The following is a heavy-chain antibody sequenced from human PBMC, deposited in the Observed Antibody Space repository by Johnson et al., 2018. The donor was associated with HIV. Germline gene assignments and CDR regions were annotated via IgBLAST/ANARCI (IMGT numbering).Heavy chain of an antibody. V-gene: IGHV3-30-3*01. CDR3: AREGRGAPHDAVDI. J-gene: IGHJ3*02. CDR2: ISYDGSNK. Sequence: QVQLVESGGGVVQPGRSLRLSCAASGFTFSSYAMHWVRQAPGKGLEWVAVISYDGSNKYYADSVKGRFTISRDNSKNTLYLQMNSLRAEETAVYYCAREGRGAPHDAVDIWGQGTMVTVSS. CDR1: GFTFSSYA. D-gene: IGHD2-15*01.